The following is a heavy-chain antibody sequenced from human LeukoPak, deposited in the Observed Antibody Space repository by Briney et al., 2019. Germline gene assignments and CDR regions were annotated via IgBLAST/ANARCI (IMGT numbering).Heavy chain of an antibody. CDR3: ARSYSSGSSWFDP. J-gene: IGHJ5*02. D-gene: IGHD6-19*01. V-gene: IGHV4-4*02. CDR1: GGSISSSNW. CDR2: IYHSGST. Sequence: SETLSLTCAVSGGSISSSNWWSWVRQPPGKGLEWIGEIYHSGSTNYNPSLKSRVTISVDKSKNQFSLKLSSVTAADTAVYYCARSYSSGSSWFDPWGQGTLVTVSS.